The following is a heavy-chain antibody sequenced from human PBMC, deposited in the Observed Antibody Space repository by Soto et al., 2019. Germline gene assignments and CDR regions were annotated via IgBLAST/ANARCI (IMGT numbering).Heavy chain of an antibody. CDR2: ISGSGVGT. Sequence: PGGSLRLSCAASGFTFSSYSMSWVRQAPWKGLEWVSSISGSGVGTYYADSVKGRFTFSRDNSKKTLYLQMNSLRAEDTAVYYCAKFGMATTKRSPPYYIDYSGQRVLLTVSS. CDR3: AKFGMATTKRSPPYYIDY. V-gene: IGHV3-23*01. J-gene: IGHJ4*02. CDR1: GFTFSSYS. D-gene: IGHD1-1*01.